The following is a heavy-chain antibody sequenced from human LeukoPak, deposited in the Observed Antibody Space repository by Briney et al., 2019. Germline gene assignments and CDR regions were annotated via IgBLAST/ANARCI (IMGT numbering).Heavy chain of an antibody. J-gene: IGHJ4*02. D-gene: IGHD6-13*01. CDR3: VAAAGDY. Sequence: GGALRLSCAASGFTFSNAWMSWVRQAPGKGLEWVANIKQDGSEKYYVDSVKVRFTISRDNAKNSLYLQMNSLTAEDTAVYYCVAAAGDYWGQGTLVTVSS. V-gene: IGHV3-7*03. CDR1: GFTFSNAW. CDR2: IKQDGSEK.